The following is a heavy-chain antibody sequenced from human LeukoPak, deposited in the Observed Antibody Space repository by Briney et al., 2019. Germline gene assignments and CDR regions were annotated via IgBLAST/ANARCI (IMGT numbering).Heavy chain of an antibody. Sequence: ASEKVSRKASVYTFTGYYLHWVRQAPGQGLEWMGLVNPKSGGTNYAQQFHGRVTMTRDTSISTVSMELSGLRSDDSAVYCCARAAGGMDVWGQGTTVTVSS. J-gene: IGHJ6*02. CDR3: ARAAGGMDV. CDR2: VNPKSGGT. CDR1: VYTFTGYY. V-gene: IGHV1-2*02.